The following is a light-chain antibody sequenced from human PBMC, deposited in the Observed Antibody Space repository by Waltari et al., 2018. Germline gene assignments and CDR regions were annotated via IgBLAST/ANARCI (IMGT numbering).Light chain of an antibody. V-gene: IGLV2-11*01. CDR3: CSFAAIYVYV. J-gene: IGLJ1*01. CDR2: DVS. Sequence: QSALTQPRSVSGAPGQSVTISCTGTANDVGSYNYVSWYQQHPGEAPKLMIYDVSKRPSGIPVLFSGSKSGNTASLPISGIQAEDEADYYCCSFAAIYVYVFGSGTKVTVL. CDR1: ANDVGSYNY.